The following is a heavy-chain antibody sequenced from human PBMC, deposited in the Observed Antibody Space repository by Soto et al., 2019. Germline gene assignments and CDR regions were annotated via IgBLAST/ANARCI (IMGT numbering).Heavy chain of an antibody. V-gene: IGHV3-23*01. CDR2: ISGSGGST. CDR1: GFTFSSYA. CDR3: AKPLTIFGVDNYYYYGMDV. Sequence: GGSLRLSCAASGFTFSSYAMSWVRQAPGKGLEWVSAISGSGGSTYYADSVKGRFTISRDNSKNTLYLQMNSLRAEDTAVYYCAKPLTIFGVDNYYYYGMDVWGQGTTVTVSS. J-gene: IGHJ6*02. D-gene: IGHD3-3*01.